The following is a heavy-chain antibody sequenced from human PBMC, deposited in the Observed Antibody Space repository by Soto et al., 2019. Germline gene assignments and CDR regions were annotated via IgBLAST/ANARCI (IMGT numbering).Heavy chain of an antibody. CDR2: SYATGTT. Sequence: PSETLSLTCTVSGGSLCSYYWSGIRKSAGKGLEWIGRSYATGTTDYNPSLRSRVMMSVDTSKKQFSLKLRSVTAADTAVYYCVRDGTKTLRDWFDPWGQR. V-gene: IGHV4-4*07. D-gene: IGHD1-1*01. J-gene: IGHJ5*02. CDR3: VRDGTKTLRDWFDP. CDR1: GGSLCSYY.